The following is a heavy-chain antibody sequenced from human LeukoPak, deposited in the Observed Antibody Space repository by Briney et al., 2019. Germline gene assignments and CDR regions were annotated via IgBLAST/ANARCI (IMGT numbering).Heavy chain of an antibody. CDR3: ARGTDDTAMGSFDP. D-gene: IGHD5-18*01. Sequence: GASVKVSCKASGGTFSGYAISWVRQAPGQGLEWMGGIIPIFGTANYAQKFQGRVTITADESTSTAYMELSSLRSEDTAVYYCARGTDDTAMGSFDPWGQGTLVTVSS. CDR2: IIPIFGTA. V-gene: IGHV1-69*13. J-gene: IGHJ5*02. CDR1: GGTFSGYA.